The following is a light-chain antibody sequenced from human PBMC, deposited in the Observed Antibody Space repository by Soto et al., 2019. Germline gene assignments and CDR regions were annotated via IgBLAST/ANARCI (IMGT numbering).Light chain of an antibody. V-gene: IGLV2-14*01. J-gene: IGLJ1*01. CDR3: SSYTTISTYV. CDR1: SRDVGGYNY. CDR2: DVR. Sequence: SVLPKPASVSGSPGQSITISCTGTSRDVGGYNYVSWYQQHPGKAPKLMIYDVRNRPSGVSNRFSGSKSVNTASLTISGLQAEDEADYYCSSYTTISTYVFGTGTKVTVL.